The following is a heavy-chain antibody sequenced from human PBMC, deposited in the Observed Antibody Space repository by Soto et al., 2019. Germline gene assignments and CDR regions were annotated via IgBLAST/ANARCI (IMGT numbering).Heavy chain of an antibody. V-gene: IGHV5-10-1*01. CDR3: ARQIYDSDTGPNFQYYFDS. D-gene: IGHD3-22*01. Sequence: GESLKISCKGSGYSFAGYWITWVRQKPGKGLEWMERIDPSDSQTYYSPSFRGHVTISVTKSITTVFLQWSSLRASDTAMYYCARQIYDSDTGPNFQYYFDSWGQGTPVTVSS. CDR2: IDPSDSQT. CDR1: GYSFAGYW. J-gene: IGHJ4*02.